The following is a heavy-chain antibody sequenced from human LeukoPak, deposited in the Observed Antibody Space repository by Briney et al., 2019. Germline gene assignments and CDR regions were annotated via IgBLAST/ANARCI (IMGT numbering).Heavy chain of an antibody. J-gene: IGHJ3*02. V-gene: IGHV4-59*01. D-gene: IGHD6-13*01. Sequence: SETLSLTCIVSGGSISSYYWTWIRQPPGKGLEWIGYIYYSGSTNYNPSLKSRVTIDTSKNQISLKLSSVTAADTAVYYCAREQWAADDALDIWGQGTMVTVSS. CDR2: IYYSGST. CDR1: GGSISSYY. CDR3: AREQWAADDALDI.